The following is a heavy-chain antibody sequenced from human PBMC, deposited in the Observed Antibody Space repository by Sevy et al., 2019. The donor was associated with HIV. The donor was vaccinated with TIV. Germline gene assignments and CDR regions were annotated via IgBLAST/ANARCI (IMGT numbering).Heavy chain of an antibody. D-gene: IGHD5-18*01. V-gene: IGHV1-2*02. Sequence: ASVKVSCKASGYTFTGHFMHWVRQAHGQGLEWMGWINPDSGDTKYAQKFQGRVNVTRDTSITTVFMGLSSLRSDDTAGYYCAAPGGYRYGSLLDYWGQGTLVTVSS. J-gene: IGHJ4*02. CDR2: INPDSGDT. CDR1: GYTFTGHF. CDR3: AAPGGYRYGSLLDY.